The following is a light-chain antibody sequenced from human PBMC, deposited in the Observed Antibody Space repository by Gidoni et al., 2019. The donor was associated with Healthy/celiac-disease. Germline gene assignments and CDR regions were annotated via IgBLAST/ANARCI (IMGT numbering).Light chain of an antibody. J-gene: IGKJ4*01. Sequence: QLTPSPSSLSASVGDRLTITSRASEGISSALALYQQKPGKAPKLLIDDASSVESGVPSRCSGSGSGTDFTLTISSLQPDDFATYYRQQFNNYPLTFGGGTKVEIK. CDR1: EGISSA. V-gene: IGKV1D-13*01. CDR2: DAS. CDR3: QQFNNYPLT.